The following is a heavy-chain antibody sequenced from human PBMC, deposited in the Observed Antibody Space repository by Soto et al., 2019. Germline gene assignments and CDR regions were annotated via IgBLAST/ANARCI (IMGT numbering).Heavy chain of an antibody. CDR2: VSGSGDTT. J-gene: IGHJ4*02. D-gene: IGHD2-8*02. Sequence: EVPLLESGGGLVQPGGSLRLSCATSGITFKNYAMNWVRQAPGKGLEWVSTVSGSGDTTYYADSVKGRFTISRDNSKNTLYLQMNSLRAEDTAVYYCAKSPRLVELFDYWGQGTLVTVST. V-gene: IGHV3-23*01. CDR3: AKSPRLVELFDY. CDR1: GITFKNYA.